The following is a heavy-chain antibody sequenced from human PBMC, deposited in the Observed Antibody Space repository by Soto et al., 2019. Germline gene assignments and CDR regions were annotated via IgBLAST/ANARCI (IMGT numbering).Heavy chain of an antibody. V-gene: IGHV3-48*02. CDR2: ISDSSDTV. Sequence: LRLSCVASGFSFSNYNMNWVRQAPGKGLEWVSYISDSSDTVHYADSVRGRFTIYRDNDESSLYLQMHSLRDDDPAVYFCARDFGHGYYLDYWGQGTLVTVSS. CDR3: ARDFGHGYYLDY. J-gene: IGHJ4*02. D-gene: IGHD3-3*01. CDR1: GFSFSNYN.